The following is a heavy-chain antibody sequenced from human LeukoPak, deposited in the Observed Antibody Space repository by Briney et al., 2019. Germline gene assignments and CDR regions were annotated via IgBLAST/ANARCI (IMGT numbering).Heavy chain of an antibody. V-gene: IGHV4-4*09. CDR1: GASITNYF. J-gene: IGHJ4*02. D-gene: IGHD3-3*01. Sequence: SETLSLTCTVSGASITNYFWGWIRQPPGKGLQWVGYVYSGAYYYNPSLVSRLTVSVDTAKNQFSLGLRSVTAADTAVYYCARLRPRTNYDFSSGYYAFDYWGQGTLVTVSS. CDR3: ARLRPRTNYDFSSGYYAFDY. CDR2: VYSGAY.